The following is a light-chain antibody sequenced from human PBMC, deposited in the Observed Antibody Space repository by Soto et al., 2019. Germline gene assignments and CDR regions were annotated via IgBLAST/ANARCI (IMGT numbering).Light chain of an antibody. Sequence: QSVLTQPPSVSGAPGQRVTISCTGSSSNIGAGYEVHWYQQVPGTGPKLLIYDNIKRPSGVPDRFSGSKSGTSASLAITGLQAEDEADYYCQSYDSSLSGLYVFGGGTKVTVL. J-gene: IGLJ1*01. V-gene: IGLV1-40*01. CDR3: QSYDSSLSGLYV. CDR1: SSNIGAGYE. CDR2: DNI.